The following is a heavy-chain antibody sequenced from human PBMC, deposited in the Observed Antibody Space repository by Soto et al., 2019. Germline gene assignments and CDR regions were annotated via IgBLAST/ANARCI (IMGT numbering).Heavy chain of an antibody. V-gene: IGHV4-59*12. D-gene: IGHD3-10*01. CDR2: IYYTGST. Sequence: QVQLQESGPGLVKPSETLSLTCTVSGGSISNYYWSWIRQPPGKGLEWIGYIYYTGSTNYNPSLKSRVSISLDTSKNQFSLNLNSVTAADSAVYYCARGGDYYGSGSYSHWGQGTLVTVSS. CDR3: ARGGDYYGSGSYSH. CDR1: GGSISNYY. J-gene: IGHJ4*02.